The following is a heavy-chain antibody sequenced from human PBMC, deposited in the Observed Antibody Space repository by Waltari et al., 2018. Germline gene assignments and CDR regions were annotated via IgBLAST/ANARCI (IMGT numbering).Heavy chain of an antibody. Sequence: EVQLVESGGGLVKPGGSLRLSCAASGFPFSTYRMNWVRQAPGKGLEWVSSITGGTTNVYYADSVKGRFTISRDNAKNSVYLQMSSLRVEDTAVYYCARGGGGGSPVLVYWGQGTLVTVSS. J-gene: IGHJ4*02. CDR3: ARGGGGGSPVLVY. D-gene: IGHD1-26*01. V-gene: IGHV3-21*01. CDR1: GFPFSTYR. CDR2: ITGGTTNV.